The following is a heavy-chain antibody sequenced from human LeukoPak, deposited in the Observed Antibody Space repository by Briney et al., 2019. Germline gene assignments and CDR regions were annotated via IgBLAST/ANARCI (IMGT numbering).Heavy chain of an antibody. J-gene: IGHJ4*02. V-gene: IGHV3-7*01. CDR3: ASLGATRKFDY. D-gene: IGHD1-26*01. CDR2: IKQGGSEK. CDR1: GFTFSSHW. Sequence: GGSLRLSCAASGFTFSSHWMSWVRQAPGKGLEWVANIKQGGSEKYYVDSVKGRFTISRDNAKNSLYLQMNSLRAEDTAVYYCASLGATRKFDYWGQGTLVTVSS.